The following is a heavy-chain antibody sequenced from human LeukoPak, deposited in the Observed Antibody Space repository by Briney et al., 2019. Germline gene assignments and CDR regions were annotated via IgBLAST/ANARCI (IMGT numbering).Heavy chain of an antibody. D-gene: IGHD5-12*01. CDR2: ISGSGGST. V-gene: IGHV3-23*01. Sequence: PGGSLRLSCAASGFTFSSYAMSWVRQAPGKGLEWVSAISGSGGSTYYADSVKGRFTISRDNAKNSLYLQMNSLRAEDTALSHCARDDSGYPADYWGQGTLVTVSS. J-gene: IGHJ4*02. CDR1: GFTFSSYA. CDR3: ARDDSGYPADY.